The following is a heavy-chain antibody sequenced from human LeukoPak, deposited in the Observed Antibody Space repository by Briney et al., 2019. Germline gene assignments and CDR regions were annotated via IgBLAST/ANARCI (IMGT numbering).Heavy chain of an antibody. J-gene: IGHJ6*02. V-gene: IGHV4-34*01. CDR2: INHRGST. CDR3: ACLVATDYYYGMDV. Sequence: SETLSLTCAVYGGSFSGYYWSWIRQPPGKGLEWIGEINHRGSTNYDPSLKSRVTISVDTSKDQFSLKLSSVTAADTAVYYCACLVATDYYYGMDVWGQGTTVTVSS. CDR1: GGSFSGYY. D-gene: IGHD5-12*01.